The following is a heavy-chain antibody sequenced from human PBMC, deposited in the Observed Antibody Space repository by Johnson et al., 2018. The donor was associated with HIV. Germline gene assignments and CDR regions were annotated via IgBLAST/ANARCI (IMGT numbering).Heavy chain of an antibody. J-gene: IGHJ3*02. V-gene: IGHV3-66*01. Sequence: VQLVESGGGVVRPGGSLRLSCAASGFTFDDYGMSWVRQAPGKGLEWVSVIYSGDTTYYADSVKGRFTISRDNSKNSLYLQVNSLRAGDTAVYYCARACSAAHCYSAQAFDIWGQGTMVTVSS. CDR3: ARACSAAHCYSAQAFDI. CDR1: GFTFDDYG. D-gene: IGHD2-15*01. CDR2: IYSGDTT.